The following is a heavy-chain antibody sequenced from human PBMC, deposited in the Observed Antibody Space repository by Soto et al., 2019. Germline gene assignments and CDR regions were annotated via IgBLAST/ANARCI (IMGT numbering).Heavy chain of an antibody. CDR1: GGDLTNSG. CDR2: IFPLLAMV. V-gene: IGHV1-69*04. CDR3: AKEDVAGFKS. Sequence: QVHLVQSGAEMKKPGSSVKVSCKVSGGDLTNSGISWVRQAPGQGLEWMGGIFPLLAMVDYSQKFQGRVTITADESTNSAYMDLGSLRSDYSSVYYCAKEDVAGFKSRGQGTLVIVSS. J-gene: IGHJ4*02. D-gene: IGHD2-15*01.